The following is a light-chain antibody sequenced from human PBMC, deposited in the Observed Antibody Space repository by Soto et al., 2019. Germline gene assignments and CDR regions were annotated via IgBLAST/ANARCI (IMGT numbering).Light chain of an antibody. Sequence: VLTQSPATLSLSPGERATLSCRASQSVGNYLAWYQQKSGQAPSLLIYGASNSATGIPARFSGSGSGTDFTLTISSLEPEDFAVYYCQQRYTAWTFGQGTRVEIK. CDR3: QQRYTAWT. CDR2: GAS. V-gene: IGKV3-11*01. J-gene: IGKJ1*01. CDR1: QSVGNY.